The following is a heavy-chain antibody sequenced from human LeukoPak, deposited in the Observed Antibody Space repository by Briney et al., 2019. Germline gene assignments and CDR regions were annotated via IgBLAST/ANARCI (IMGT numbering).Heavy chain of an antibody. CDR3: ARPRGAAAGTFGFDP. D-gene: IGHD6-13*01. CDR1: GFTFTSYV. J-gene: IGHJ5*02. CDR2: ISYDGSNK. V-gene: IGHV3-30*03. Sequence: SGGSLRLSCAASGFTFTSYVMHWVRQAPGKGLQWVALISYDGSNKYYADSVKGRSTISRDNSKNTLYLQMNSLRAEDTAVYYCARPRGAAAGTFGFDPWGQGTLVTVSS.